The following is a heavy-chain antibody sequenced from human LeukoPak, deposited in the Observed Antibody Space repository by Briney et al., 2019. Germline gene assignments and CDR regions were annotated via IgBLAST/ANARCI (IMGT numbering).Heavy chain of an antibody. CDR1: GFTFSSYA. D-gene: IGHD5-12*01. V-gene: IGHV3-23*01. CDR3: AKDLWSGYSYGPLDY. Sequence: GGSLRLSCAASGFTFSSYAMSWVRQAPGKGLEWVSGISESGTNTYYADSVEGRFTISRDNSKNTLYLEMNRLRGEDTAIYYCAKDLWSGYSYGPLDYWGQGAVVTVSS. CDR2: ISESGTNT. J-gene: IGHJ4*02.